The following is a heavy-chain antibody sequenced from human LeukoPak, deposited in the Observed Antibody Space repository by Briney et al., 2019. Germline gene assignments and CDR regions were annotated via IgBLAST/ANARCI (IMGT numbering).Heavy chain of an antibody. J-gene: IGHJ4*02. CDR1: GFTFSSYA. V-gene: IGHV3-23*01. CDR2: ISGSGDST. D-gene: IGHD3-10*01. Sequence: GGSLRLSCAASGFTFSSYAMSWVRQAPGKGLEWVSAISGSGDSTYYADSVKGRFTISRDNSKNTLYLQMNSLRAEDTAVYYCAKDGLGIIAFPFDYWGQGTLVTVSS. CDR3: AKDGLGIIAFPFDY.